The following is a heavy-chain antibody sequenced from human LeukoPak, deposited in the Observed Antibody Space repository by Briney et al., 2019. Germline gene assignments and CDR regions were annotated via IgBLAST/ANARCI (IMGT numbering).Heavy chain of an antibody. Sequence: GESLKISCKGSGYSFTSYWIGWVRQMPGKGLEWMGIIYPGDSDTRYSPSFQGQVTISADKSISTAYLQWSSLKASDTAMYYCARHGRSWYGLSWFDPWGQGTLVTVSS. V-gene: IGHV5-51*01. CDR1: GYSFTSYW. CDR3: ARHGRSWYGLSWFDP. J-gene: IGHJ5*02. CDR2: IYPGDSDT. D-gene: IGHD6-13*01.